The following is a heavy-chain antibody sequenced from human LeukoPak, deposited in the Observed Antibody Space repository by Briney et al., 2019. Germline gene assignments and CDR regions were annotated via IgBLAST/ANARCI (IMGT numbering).Heavy chain of an antibody. CDR3: ARGSKGYCSGGSRYSQFADGFDY. CDR2: ISAYNGNT. CDR1: GYTFTSYG. Sequence: ASVKVSCKASGYTFTSYGISWVRQAPGQGLEWMGWISAYNGNTNYAQKLQGRVTMTTDTSTSTAYMELRSLRSDDTAVYYCARGSKGYCSGGSRYSQFADGFDYWGQGTLVTVSS. J-gene: IGHJ4*02. V-gene: IGHV1-18*01. D-gene: IGHD2-15*01.